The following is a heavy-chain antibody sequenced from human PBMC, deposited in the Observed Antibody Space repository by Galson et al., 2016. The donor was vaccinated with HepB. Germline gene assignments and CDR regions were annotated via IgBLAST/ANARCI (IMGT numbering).Heavy chain of an antibody. V-gene: IGHV1-46*01. Sequence: SVKVSCKASGYTFTNYYMHWVRQVPGQGLEWMGIISPSGDITTYAQKFQGRVTMTSDTSTSTMYMELSSLRSEDTAVYYCARDRFRYLGFDYWGQGTLVTVSS. D-gene: IGHD3-16*02. J-gene: IGHJ4*02. CDR2: ISPSGDIT. CDR1: GYTFTNYY. CDR3: ARDRFRYLGFDY.